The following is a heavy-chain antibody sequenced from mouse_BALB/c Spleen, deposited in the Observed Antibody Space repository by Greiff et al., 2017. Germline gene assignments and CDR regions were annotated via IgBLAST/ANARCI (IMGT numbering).Heavy chain of an antibody. Sequence: VQRVESGPGLVAPSQSLSITCTVSGFSLTSYGVHWVRQPPGKGLEWLGVIWAGGSTNYNSALMSRLSISKDNSKSQVFLKMNSLQTDDTAMYYCARAVMITGDFDYWGQGTTLTVSS. CDR3: ARAVMITGDFDY. D-gene: IGHD2-4*01. CDR1: GFSLTSYG. CDR2: IWAGGST. V-gene: IGHV2-9*02. J-gene: IGHJ2*01.